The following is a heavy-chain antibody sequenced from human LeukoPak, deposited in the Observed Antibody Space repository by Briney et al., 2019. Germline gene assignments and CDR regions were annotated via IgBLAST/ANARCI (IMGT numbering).Heavy chain of an antibody. CDR2: IYYSGST. D-gene: IGHD6-19*01. V-gene: IGHV4-61*01. J-gene: IGHJ4*02. CDR3: ARVRDSSGWGFDY. CDR1: GGSPRSGRYY. Sequence: SETLSLTCTVSGGSPRSGRYYWRWIRQPPGKGLEWIGYIYYSGSTNYNPALKSRVTISVDTSKNQFSLKLSSVTAADTAVYYCARVRDSSGWGFDYWGQGTLVTVSS.